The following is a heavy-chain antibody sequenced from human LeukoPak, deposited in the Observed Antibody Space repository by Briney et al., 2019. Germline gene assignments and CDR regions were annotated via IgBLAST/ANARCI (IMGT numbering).Heavy chain of an antibody. V-gene: IGHV1-69*04. CDR1: GGTFSSYA. J-gene: IGHJ4*02. D-gene: IGHD6-13*01. CDR2: IIPILGIA. CDR3: ARGAAAGPYYFVY. Sequence: ASVKVSCKASGGTFSSYAISWVRQAPGQGLEWMGRIIPILGIANYAQKFQGRVTITADKSTSTAYMELSSLRSEDTAVYYCARGAAAGPYYFVYWGGGTLVTVSS.